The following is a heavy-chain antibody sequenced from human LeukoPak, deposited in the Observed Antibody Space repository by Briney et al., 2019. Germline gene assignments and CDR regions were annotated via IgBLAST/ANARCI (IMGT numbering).Heavy chain of an antibody. CDR3: ARDRKLVPEYYFDY. J-gene: IGHJ4*02. Sequence: GGSLRLSCAASGFTFSSYSMNWVRQAPGKGLEWVSSISSSSSYIYYAGSVKGRFTISRDNAKNSLYLQMNSLRDEDTAVYYCARDRKLVPEYYFDYWGQGTLVTVSS. D-gene: IGHD6-6*01. V-gene: IGHV3-21*01. CDR2: ISSSSSYI. CDR1: GFTFSSYS.